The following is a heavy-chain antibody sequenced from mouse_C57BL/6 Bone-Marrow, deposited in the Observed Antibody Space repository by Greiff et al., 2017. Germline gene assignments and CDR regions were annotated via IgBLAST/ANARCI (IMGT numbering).Heavy chain of an antibody. V-gene: IGHV7-3*01. CDR3: TRSDYSNCDAMDY. Sequence: EVKLVESGGGLVQPGGSLSLSCAASGFTFTDYYMSWVRQPPGKALEWLGFIRNKANGYTTEYSASVKGRFTISRDNSQSILYLQMNALRAEDSATYCCTRSDYSNCDAMDYWGQGTSVTVSS. J-gene: IGHJ4*01. CDR2: IRNKANGYTT. D-gene: IGHD2-5*01. CDR1: GFTFTDYY.